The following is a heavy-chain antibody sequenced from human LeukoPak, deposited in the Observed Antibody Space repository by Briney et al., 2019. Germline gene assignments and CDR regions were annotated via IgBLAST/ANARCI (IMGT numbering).Heavy chain of an antibody. V-gene: IGHV6-1*01. CDR1: GDRVSSNSAA. J-gene: IGHJ4*02. CDR2: TYFRSKWYS. D-gene: IGHD6-13*01. Sequence: SQTLSVTCAISGDRVSSNSAAWNWIRQSPSRGLEWLGRTYFRSKWYSDYTMSVKGRITINADTSKNQFSLQLNSVTPEDTAVYYCASSIPATGNNFDYWGQGTLVTVSS. CDR3: ASSIPATGNNFDY.